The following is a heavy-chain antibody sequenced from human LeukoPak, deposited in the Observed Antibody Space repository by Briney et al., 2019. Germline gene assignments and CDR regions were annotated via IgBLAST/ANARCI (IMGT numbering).Heavy chain of an antibody. J-gene: IGHJ4*02. CDR2: VSHTGRT. CDR3: VRDPNYAYFDS. CDR1: GYSISTDYY. V-gene: IGHV4-38-2*02. Sequence: SETLSLTCAVSGYSISTDYYWGWIRPSPGKGLEGIVSVSHTGRTYYNPSLKSRITISLDTSKNQFSLDLSSVTAADTAVYYCVRDPNYAYFDSWGQGTLVTVSS. D-gene: IGHD2-2*01.